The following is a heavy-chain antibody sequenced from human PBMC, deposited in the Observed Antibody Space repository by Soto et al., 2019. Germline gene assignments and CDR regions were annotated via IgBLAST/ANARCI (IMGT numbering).Heavy chain of an antibody. D-gene: IGHD4-17*01. CDR2: MYYSGST. CDR3: ARRKDYGRLMDV. J-gene: IGHJ6*03. V-gene: IGHV4-59*08. Sequence: QVQLQESGPGLVKPSETLSLTCTVSGGSISSYYWSWIRQPPGKGLEWIGYMYYSGSTNYNPSLQGRVTISVDTSKHPCSLKLSSVTAADTAVYYCARRKDYGRLMDVWGKGTAVTVSS. CDR1: GGSISSYY.